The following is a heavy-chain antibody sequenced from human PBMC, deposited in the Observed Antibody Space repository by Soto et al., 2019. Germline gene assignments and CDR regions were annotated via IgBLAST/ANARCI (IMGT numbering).Heavy chain of an antibody. CDR3: ASGNYYNGMDV. CDR2: IKKDGSEQ. V-gene: IGHV3-7*01. D-gene: IGHD3-10*01. CDR1: GFTFSNYW. J-gene: IGHJ6*02. Sequence: PVGSLRLSCAASGFTFSNYWMTWVRQAPGKGLEWVANIKKDGSEQYYVDSVKGRFTVSRDNAKNSVDLQMNSLRPEDTAVYYCASGNYYNGMDVWGQGTTVTVSS.